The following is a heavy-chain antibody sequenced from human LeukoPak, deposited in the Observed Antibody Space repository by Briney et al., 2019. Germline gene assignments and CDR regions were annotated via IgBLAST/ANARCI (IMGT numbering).Heavy chain of an antibody. CDR2: INTNTGNP. D-gene: IGHD3/OR15-3a*01. J-gene: IGHJ6*03. CDR1: GYTFTSYA. CDR3: ARVFGPAGGEGPHYYYYMDV. Sequence: ASVKVSCKASGYTFTSYAMNWVRQAPGQGLEWMGWINTNTGNPTYAQGFTGRFVFSLDTSVSTAYLQISSLKAEDTAVYYCARVFGPAGGEGPHYYYYMDVWGKGTTVTVSS. V-gene: IGHV7-4-1*02.